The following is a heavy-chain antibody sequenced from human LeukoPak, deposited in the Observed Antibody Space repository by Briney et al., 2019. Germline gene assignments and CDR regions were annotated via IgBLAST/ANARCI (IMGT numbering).Heavy chain of an antibody. CDR1: GGSIRSTSYY. Sequence: PSETLSLTCTVSGGSIRSTSYYWGWLRQPPGQGLEWLGSVHYSGSTYDNPSLKSRVTISVDTSKNQFSLNLISVTAADTAVYYCARRSTVAGRGRFDPWGQGTLVTVSS. D-gene: IGHD6-19*01. V-gene: IGHV4-39*01. CDR3: ARRSTVAGRGRFDP. CDR2: VHYSGST. J-gene: IGHJ5*02.